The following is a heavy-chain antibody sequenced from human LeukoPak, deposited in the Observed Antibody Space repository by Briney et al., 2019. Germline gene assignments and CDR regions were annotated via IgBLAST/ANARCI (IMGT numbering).Heavy chain of an antibody. V-gene: IGHV1-2*06. CDR2: INPNSGGT. D-gene: IGHD3-22*01. Sequence: ASVKASCKASGYTFTGYYMHWVRQAPGQGLEWMGRINPNSGGTNYAQKFQGRVTMTRDTSISTAYMELSRLRSDDTAVYYCASRYYYDSSGYYLDDYWGQGTLVTVSS. CDR1: GYTFTGYY. CDR3: ASRYYYDSSGYYLDDY. J-gene: IGHJ4*02.